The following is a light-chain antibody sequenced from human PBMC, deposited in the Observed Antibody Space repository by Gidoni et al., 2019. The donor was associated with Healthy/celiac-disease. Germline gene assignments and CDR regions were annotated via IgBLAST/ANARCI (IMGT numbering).Light chain of an antibody. CDR2: EGS. V-gene: IGLV2-23*01. Sequence: SVSGSPGQSITISCTGTSSDVGSYNLVSWYQQHPGKAPKLMIYEGSKRPSGVSNRFSGSKSGNTASLTISGLQAEDEADYYCCSYAGSSTSYVFGTGTKVTVL. CDR1: SSDVGSYNL. J-gene: IGLJ1*01. CDR3: CSYAGSSTSYV.